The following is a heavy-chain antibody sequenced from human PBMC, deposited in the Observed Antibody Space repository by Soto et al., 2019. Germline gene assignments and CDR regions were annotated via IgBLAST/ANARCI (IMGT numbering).Heavy chain of an antibody. V-gene: IGHV1-18*01. CDR1: GYTFTNYD. CDR3: ARGWELDY. CDR2: ISGYNGNT. Sequence: ASVKVSCKTSGYTFTNYDITWVRQAPGQGLEWMGWISGYNGNTNYAQNLQDRVTMTTDTSTTTAYMELRSLTSDDTAVYYCARGWELDYWGQGTLVTVAS. D-gene: IGHD1-1*01. J-gene: IGHJ4*02.